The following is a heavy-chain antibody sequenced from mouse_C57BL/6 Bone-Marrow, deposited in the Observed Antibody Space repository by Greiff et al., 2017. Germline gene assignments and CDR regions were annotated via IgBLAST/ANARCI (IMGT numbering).Heavy chain of an antibody. V-gene: IGHV1-69*01. J-gene: IGHJ1*03. Sequence: VQLQQSGAELVMPGASVKLSCKASGYTFTSYWMHWVKQRPGQGLEWIGEIDPSDSYTNYNQKFKGKSTLTVDKSSSTAYMQLSSLTSEDSAVYYCAREPYYHGDFEVWGTGTTVTVSS. D-gene: IGHD1-1*01. CDR1: GYTFTSYW. CDR3: AREPYYHGDFEV. CDR2: IDPSDSYT.